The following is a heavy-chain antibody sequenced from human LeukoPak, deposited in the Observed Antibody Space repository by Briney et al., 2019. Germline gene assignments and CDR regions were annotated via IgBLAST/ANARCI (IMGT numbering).Heavy chain of an antibody. Sequence: PSETLSLTCAVYGVSFSGYYWSWIRQPPGKGLEWIGEINHSGSTNYNPSLKSRVTISVDTSKNQFSLKLSSVTAADTAVYYCKVVVPAAIRDYWGQGTLVTVSS. CDR1: GVSFSGYY. J-gene: IGHJ4*02. D-gene: IGHD2-2*02. CDR3: KVVVPAAIRDY. CDR2: INHSGST. V-gene: IGHV4-34*01.